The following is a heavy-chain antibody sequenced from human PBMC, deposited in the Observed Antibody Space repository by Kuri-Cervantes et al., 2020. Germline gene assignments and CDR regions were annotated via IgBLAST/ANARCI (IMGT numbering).Heavy chain of an antibody. CDR2: IYYSGGT. CDR3: ARSCSGGSGYLSWFDP. Sequence: SETLSLTCTVSGGSITIYYWSWIRQPPGKGLEWIGYIYYSGGTKYNPSLESRVTISVDTSKNQFSLKMTSVTAADTAVYYCARSCSGGSGYLSWFDPWGQGTPVTVSS. V-gene: IGHV4-59*13. D-gene: IGHD2-15*01. J-gene: IGHJ5*02. CDR1: GGSITIYY.